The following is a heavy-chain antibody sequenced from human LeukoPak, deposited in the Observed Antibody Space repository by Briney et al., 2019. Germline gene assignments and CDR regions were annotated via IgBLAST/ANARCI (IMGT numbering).Heavy chain of an antibody. Sequence: PGGSLRLSCAASGFTFNNYAMSWVRQAPGKGLEWVSSISGNGHTFYADFVKGRFTISRDDSRNTLYLQVNSLRAEDTAVYFCAKKGTGSYSQFEYWGQGTLVTVSS. CDR2: ISGNGHT. CDR1: GFTFNNYA. J-gene: IGHJ4*02. D-gene: IGHD1-26*01. V-gene: IGHV3-23*01. CDR3: AKKGTGSYSQFEY.